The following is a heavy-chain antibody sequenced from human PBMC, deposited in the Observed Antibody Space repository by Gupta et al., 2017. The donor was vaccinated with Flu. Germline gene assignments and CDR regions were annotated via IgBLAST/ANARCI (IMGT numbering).Heavy chain of an antibody. J-gene: IGHJ4*02. D-gene: IGHD6-19*01. Sequence: YSMNWVRQVPGKGPEGIAYINNDGKSIYYADSVKGRFIISRDNAKNSVSLLMNSLRVEDTAVYYCATGGSDGWDVDFWGQGTLVSVSS. CDR3: ATGGSDGWDVDF. CDR1: YS. V-gene: IGHV3-48*01. CDR2: INNDGKSI.